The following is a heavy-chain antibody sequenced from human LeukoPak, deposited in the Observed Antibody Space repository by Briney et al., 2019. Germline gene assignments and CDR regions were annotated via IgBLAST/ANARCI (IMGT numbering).Heavy chain of an antibody. CDR2: ISYDGSNK. CDR3: ARASPYYDYVWGSQPPYYYYGMDV. V-gene: IGHV3-30-3*01. D-gene: IGHD3-16*01. J-gene: IGHJ6*02. CDR1: GFTFSSYA. Sequence: PGGSLRLSCAASGFTFSSYAMHWVRQAPGKGLEWVAVISYDGSNKYYADSVKGRFTISRDNSKNTLYLQMNSLRAEDTAAYYCARASPYYDYVWGSQPPYYYYGMDVWGQGTTVTVSS.